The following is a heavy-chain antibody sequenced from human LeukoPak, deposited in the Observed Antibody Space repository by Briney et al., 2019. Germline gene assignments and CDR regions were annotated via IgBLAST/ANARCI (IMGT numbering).Heavy chain of an antibody. CDR1: GFSFSTYD. J-gene: IGHJ3*02. D-gene: IGHD4-11*01. Sequence: PGGSLRLSCAASGFSFSTYDMHWVRQETGERLEWVSSIGTGGDTYYADSVKGRFTISRESAPKTLFLHMNTLRAGDTAVYFCARSSVMTLYAFDIWGQGTVVTVSS. V-gene: IGHV3-13*01. CDR3: ARSSVMTLYAFDI. CDR2: IGTGGDT.